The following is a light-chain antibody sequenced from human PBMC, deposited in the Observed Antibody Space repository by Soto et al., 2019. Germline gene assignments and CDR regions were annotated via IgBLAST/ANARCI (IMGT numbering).Light chain of an antibody. CDR1: QSLRSS. CDR3: QQYNNWPRT. CDR2: GAS. J-gene: IGKJ1*01. Sequence: EIVLTQSPGTLSLSPGARATLSCRASQSLRSSLAWYQQKPGQAPRLLIYGASTRATGIPARFSGSGSGTEFTLTISSLQSEDFAVYYCQQYNNWPRTFGQGTKVDIK. V-gene: IGKV3-15*01.